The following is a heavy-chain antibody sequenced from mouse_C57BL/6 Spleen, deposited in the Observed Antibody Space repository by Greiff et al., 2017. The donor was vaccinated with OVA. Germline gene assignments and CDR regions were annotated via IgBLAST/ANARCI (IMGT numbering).Heavy chain of an antibody. Sequence: VQLQQSGPELVKPGASVKISCKASGYTFTDYYMNWVKQSHGKSLEWIGDINPNNGGTSYNQKFKGKATLTVDKSSSTAYMELRSLTSEDSAVYDCARGGLRRGGYFDYWGQGTTLTVSS. CDR2: INPNNGGT. D-gene: IGHD2-4*01. CDR1: GYTFTDYY. J-gene: IGHJ2*01. V-gene: IGHV1-26*01. CDR3: ARGGLRRGGYFDY.